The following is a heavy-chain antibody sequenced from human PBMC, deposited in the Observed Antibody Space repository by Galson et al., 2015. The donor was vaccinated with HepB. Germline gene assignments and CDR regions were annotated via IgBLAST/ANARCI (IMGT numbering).Heavy chain of an antibody. Sequence: SLRLSCAASGFTFSSYAMHWVRQAPGKGLEWVAVRSYDGSNKYYADSVKGRFTISRDNSKNTLYLQMNSLRAEDTAVYYCKGEWFDWFSNPNWFDPWGQGTLVTVSS. D-gene: IGHD3-9*01. J-gene: IGHJ5*02. CDR2: RSYDGSNK. CDR1: GFTFSSYA. CDR3: KGEWFDWFSNPNWFDP. V-gene: IGHV3-30*04.